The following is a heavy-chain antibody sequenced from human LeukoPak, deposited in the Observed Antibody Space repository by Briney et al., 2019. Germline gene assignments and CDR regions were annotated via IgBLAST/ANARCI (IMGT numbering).Heavy chain of an antibody. V-gene: IGHV4-34*01. CDR2: INHSGST. J-gene: IGHJ5*02. CDR1: GGSFSDYC. CDR3: ASASYYYGSGSSWFDP. D-gene: IGHD3-10*01. Sequence: PSETLSLTGAVYGGSFSDYCWSWIRQPPGKGLEWIGEINHSGSTNYNPSLKSRVTISVDTSKNQFSLKLSSVTAADTAVYYCASASYYYGSGSSWFDPWGQGTLVTVSS.